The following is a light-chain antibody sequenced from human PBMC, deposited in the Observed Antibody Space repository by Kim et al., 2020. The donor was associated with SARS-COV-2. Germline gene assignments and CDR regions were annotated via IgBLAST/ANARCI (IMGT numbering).Light chain of an antibody. V-gene: IGKV3-15*01. J-gene: IGKJ1*01. CDR1: QSISGN. Sequence: EIVLTQSPATLSVSPGDRATLSCRASQSISGNLAWYQQKPGQAPRLLIYGASTRATGTPARFSGSGSGTEFTLTISSLQSEDFAVYSCKQYNNWPRTFGQGTKVDIK. CDR2: GAS. CDR3: KQYNNWPRT.